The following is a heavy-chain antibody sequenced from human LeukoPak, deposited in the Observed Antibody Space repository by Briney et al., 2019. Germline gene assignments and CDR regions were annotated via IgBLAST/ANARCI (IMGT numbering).Heavy chain of an antibody. J-gene: IGHJ6*02. CDR1: GYTFTSYA. D-gene: IGHD2-15*01. CDR2: INTNTGNP. Sequence: ASVTVSRKASGYTFTSYAMNWVRQAPGQGLEWMGWINTNTGNPTYAQGFTGRFVFSLDTSVSTAYLQISSLKAEDTAVYYCARDGGDIVVVVAAIAPDYYYGMDVWGQGTTVTVSS. CDR3: ARDGGDIVVVVAAIAPDYYYGMDV. V-gene: IGHV7-4-1*02.